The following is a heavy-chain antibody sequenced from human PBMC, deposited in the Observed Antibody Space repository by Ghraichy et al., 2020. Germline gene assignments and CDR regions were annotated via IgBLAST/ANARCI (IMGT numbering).Heavy chain of an antibody. D-gene: IGHD5-18*01. CDR2: ISDSGHSA. V-gene: IGHV3-23*01. J-gene: IGHJ6*02. Sequence: GGSLRLSCAASGFTFSNHVMNWVRQAPGKGLEWVSSISDSGHSAYYADSVKGRFTISRDNSKNTLYLQMNSLRVEDSAIYYCAKGGSGYIYQFTLDVWGQGTTVTVSS. CDR1: GFTFSNHV. CDR3: AKGGSGYIYQFTLDV.